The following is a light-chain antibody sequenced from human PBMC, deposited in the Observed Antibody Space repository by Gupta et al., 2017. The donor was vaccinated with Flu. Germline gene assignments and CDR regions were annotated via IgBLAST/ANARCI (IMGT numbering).Light chain of an antibody. CDR2: EGS. Sequence: ITSACTATSSYVGSYKCVSWYQQHPGKAPKLIIYEGSKRPSGVSNRFSGSKYGNTASLTISGLQAEDEADYYCCSDAGSITFYVFGTGTKVTVL. J-gene: IGLJ1*01. CDR1: SSYVGSYKC. CDR3: CSDAGSITFYV. V-gene: IGLV2-23*01.